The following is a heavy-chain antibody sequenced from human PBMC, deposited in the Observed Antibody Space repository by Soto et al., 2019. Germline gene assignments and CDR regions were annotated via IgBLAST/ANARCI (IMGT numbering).Heavy chain of an antibody. CDR1: GASVRTYY. Sequence: QVQLQESGPGLVKPSETLSLTCTISGASVRTYYWSWVRQPAGRGLEWIGRIYSSGNTYYNPSVKSRFTMSIDTSKNQFSLRLSSVTAADTAIYYCANTHRPHAFDVWGPGIMVTVSS. CDR2: IYSSGNT. CDR3: ANTHRPHAFDV. J-gene: IGHJ3*01. V-gene: IGHV4-4*07.